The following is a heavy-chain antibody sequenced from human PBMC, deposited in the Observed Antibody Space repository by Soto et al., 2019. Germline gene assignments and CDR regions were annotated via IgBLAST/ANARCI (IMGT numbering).Heavy chain of an antibody. D-gene: IGHD2-15*01. Sequence: VGSLRLSCAASGFTFSSYDMHWVRQATGKGLEWVSAIGTAGDTYYPGSVKGRFTISRENAKNSLYLQMNSLRAGDTAVYYCAREGTTGYCSGGSCGDAFDIWGQGTMVTVSS. V-gene: IGHV3-13*01. CDR3: AREGTTGYCSGGSCGDAFDI. J-gene: IGHJ3*02. CDR1: GFTFSSYD. CDR2: IGTAGDT.